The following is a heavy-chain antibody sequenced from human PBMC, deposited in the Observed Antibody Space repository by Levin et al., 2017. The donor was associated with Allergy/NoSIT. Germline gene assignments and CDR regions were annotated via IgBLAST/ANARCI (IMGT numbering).Heavy chain of an antibody. CDR2: INHSGST. J-gene: IGHJ4*02. D-gene: IGHD3-3*01. V-gene: IGHV4-34*01. Sequence: SQTLSLTCAVYGGSFSGYYWSWIRQPPGKGLEWIGEINHSGSTNYNPSLKSRVTISVDTSKNQFSLKLSSVTAADTAVYYCAALVANWTYYDFWSGYYTGLYDYWGQGTLVTVSS. CDR3: AALVANWTYYDFWSGYYTGLYDY. CDR1: GGSFSGYY.